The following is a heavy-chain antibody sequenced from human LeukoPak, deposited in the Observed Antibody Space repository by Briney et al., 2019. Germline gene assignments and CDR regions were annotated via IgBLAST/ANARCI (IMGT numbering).Heavy chain of an antibody. CDR3: TRDSGESYAMDV. D-gene: IGHD2-21*01. V-gene: IGHV3-21*04. CDR1: GFTLRSYT. J-gene: IGHJ6*02. CDR2: IGISSNKI. Sequence: PGGSLRLSCAASGFTLRSYTMNWVRQAPGKGLEWVSSIGISSNKIYHADSVKGRFIISRDNAKNSVYLQMNSLRAEDTALYYCTRDSGESYAMDVWGQGTTVTVSS.